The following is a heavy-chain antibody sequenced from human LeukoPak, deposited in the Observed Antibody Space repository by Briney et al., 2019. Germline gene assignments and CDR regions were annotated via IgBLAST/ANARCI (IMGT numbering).Heavy chain of an antibody. CDR3: ARGPSSGYPRGAFDI. J-gene: IGHJ3*02. CDR2: IYYSGST. V-gene: IGHV4-59*12. D-gene: IGHD3-22*01. Sequence: PSETLSLTCIVSGGSIGSYYWSWIRQPPGKGLEWIGYIYYSGSTNYNPSLKSRVTISVDTSKNQFSLKLSSVTAADTAVYYCARGPSSGYPRGAFDIWGQGTMVTVSS. CDR1: GGSIGSYY.